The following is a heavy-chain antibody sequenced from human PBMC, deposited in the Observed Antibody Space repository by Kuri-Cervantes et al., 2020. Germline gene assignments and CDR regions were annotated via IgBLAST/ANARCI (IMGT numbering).Heavy chain of an antibody. CDR3: ATLPRDSSGWYFSYYHGMDV. V-gene: IGHV3-7*01. CDR1: GFIFSSYW. D-gene: IGHD6-19*01. CDR2: IKQDGSEK. J-gene: IGHJ6*02. Sequence: GESLKISCAASGFIFSSYWMGWVRQAPGKGLEWVANIKQDGSEKYYVDSVKGRFTISRDNAKNSLYLQMNSLRAEDTAVYYCATLPRDSSGWYFSYYHGMDVWGQGTTVTVSS.